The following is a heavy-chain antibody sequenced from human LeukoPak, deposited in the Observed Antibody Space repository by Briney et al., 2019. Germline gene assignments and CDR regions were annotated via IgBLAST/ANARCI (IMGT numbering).Heavy chain of an antibody. J-gene: IGHJ3*02. Sequence: GGSLRLSCTASGFTFNSYWMTWVRQVPGKGLEWVASIKEDGSDRYNVDSVKGRFTISRDNAKNSLSLQMSSLRAEDTAVYYCASTLTFDNWGLGILVTVSS. CDR2: IKEDGSDR. CDR3: ASTLTFDN. V-gene: IGHV3-7*01. CDR1: GFTFNSYW.